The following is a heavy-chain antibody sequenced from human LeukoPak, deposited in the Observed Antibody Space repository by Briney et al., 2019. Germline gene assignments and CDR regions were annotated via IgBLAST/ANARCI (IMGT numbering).Heavy chain of an antibody. CDR3: ACTTTANTR. Sequence: SETLSLTCTVSGGSISSSSYYWGWIRQPPGKGLEWIGSIYYSGSTYYDPSLKSRVTISVDTSKNQFSLKLSSVTAADTAVYYCACTTTANTRWRQGTLVTVSS. J-gene: IGHJ4*02. CDR2: IYYSGST. D-gene: IGHD1-26*01. CDR1: GGSISSSSYY. V-gene: IGHV4-39*01.